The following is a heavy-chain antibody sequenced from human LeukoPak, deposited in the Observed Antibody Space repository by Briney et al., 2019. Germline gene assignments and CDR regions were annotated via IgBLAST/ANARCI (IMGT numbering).Heavy chain of an antibody. CDR3: ARDSGYDAFDY. V-gene: IGHV3-33*08. D-gene: IGHD5-12*01. Sequence: GGSLRLSCAASGFTFSSYGMHWVRQTPGKGLEWVAVIWYDGSNKYYADSVKGRFTISRDNSKNTLYLQMNSLRAEDTAVYYCARDSGYDAFDYWGQGTLVTVSS. CDR1: GFTFSSYG. CDR2: IWYDGSNK. J-gene: IGHJ4*02.